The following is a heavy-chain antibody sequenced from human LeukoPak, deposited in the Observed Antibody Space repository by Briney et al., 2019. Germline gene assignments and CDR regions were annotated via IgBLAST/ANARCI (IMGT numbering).Heavy chain of an antibody. D-gene: IGHD6-25*01. CDR2: IHTSGRT. J-gene: IGHJ5*01. CDR1: GGSIKNYY. V-gene: IGHV4-4*07. CDR3: ARDGGSGWYDS. Sequence: SETLSLTCTVSGGSIKNYYWNWIRQPAGKGLEWIGRIHTSGRTNYNPSLKSRLTMSVDTSKNQFSLRLTSVTAADTAVYYCARDGGSGWYDSWGQGILATVSS.